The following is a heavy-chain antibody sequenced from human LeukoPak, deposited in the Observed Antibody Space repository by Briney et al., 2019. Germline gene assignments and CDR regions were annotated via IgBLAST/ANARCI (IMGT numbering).Heavy chain of an antibody. V-gene: IGHV3-20*04. CDR2: VNWSGERT. J-gene: IGHJ4*02. Sequence: GGSLRLSCTTSGFTFDNFGMSWVRQSPGKGLEWVSGVNWSGERTGYADAVKGRFTISRDNAKNSLCLQMTSLRAEDTALYYCVRRYSSGNPFDYWGQGTLVTVSS. CDR1: GFTFDNFG. CDR3: VRRYSSGNPFDY. D-gene: IGHD3-10*01.